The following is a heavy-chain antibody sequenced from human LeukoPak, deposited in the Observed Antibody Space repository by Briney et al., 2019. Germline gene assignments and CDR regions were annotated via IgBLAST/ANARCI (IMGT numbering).Heavy chain of an antibody. V-gene: IGHV4-59*12. D-gene: IGHD2-2*01. Sequence: PSETLSLTCSVSDGSINSYYWNWIRRPPGKGLEWIGYIYYNGNTNYSPSLKSRVTMSVDRSKNQFSLKLSSVTAADTAVYYCARGGCSSTSCYDWFDPWGQGTLVTVSS. CDR3: ARGGCSSTSCYDWFDP. CDR2: IYYNGNT. CDR1: DGSINSYY. J-gene: IGHJ5*02.